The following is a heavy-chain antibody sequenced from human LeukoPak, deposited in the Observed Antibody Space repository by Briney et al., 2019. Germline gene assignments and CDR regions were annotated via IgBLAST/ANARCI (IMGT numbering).Heavy chain of an antibody. V-gene: IGHV3-30*04. J-gene: IGHJ4*02. Sequence: PGRSLRLSCAASGFTFSSYAMHWVRQAPGKGLEWVAVISYDGSNKYYADSVKGRFTISRDNSKNTLYLQMNSLRAEDTAVYYCAREPIPDYYDSSGYYSSGFDYWGQGTLVTVSS. CDR2: ISYDGSNK. CDR1: GFTFSSYA. D-gene: IGHD3-22*01. CDR3: AREPIPDYYDSSGYYSSGFDY.